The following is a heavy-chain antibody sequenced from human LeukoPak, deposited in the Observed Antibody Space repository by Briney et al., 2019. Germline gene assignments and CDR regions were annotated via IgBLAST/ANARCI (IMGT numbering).Heavy chain of an antibody. CDR2: ISSSSSTI. CDR1: GFTFSSYS. CDR3: ARDMSGGFCSGGSCPPFGY. J-gene: IGHJ4*02. V-gene: IGHV3-48*01. Sequence: GGSLRLSCAASGFTFSSYSMNWVRQAPGKGLEWVSYISSSSSTIYYADSVKGRFTISRDNAKNSLYLQMNSLRAEDTALYYCARDMSGGFCSGGSCPPFGYWGQGTLVTVSS. D-gene: IGHD2-15*01.